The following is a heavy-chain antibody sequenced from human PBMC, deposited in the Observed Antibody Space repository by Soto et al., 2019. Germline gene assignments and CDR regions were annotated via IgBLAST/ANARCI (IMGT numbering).Heavy chain of an antibody. J-gene: IGHJ4*02. CDR3: ARDSTDSGYDYFDY. CDR2: IYYSGST. D-gene: IGHD5-12*01. V-gene: IGHV4-31*03. CDR1: GGSISSGGYY. Sequence: QVQLQESGPELVKPSQTLSLTCTVSGGSISSGGYYWSWIRQHPGKGLEWIGYIYYSGSTYYNPSLKSRVTISVDTSKNQFSLKLSSVTAADTAVYYCARDSTDSGYDYFDYWGQGTLVTVSS.